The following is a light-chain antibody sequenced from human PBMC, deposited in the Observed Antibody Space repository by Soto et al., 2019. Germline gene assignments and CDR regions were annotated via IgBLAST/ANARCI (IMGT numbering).Light chain of an antibody. CDR3: QQFGNSPWT. Sequence: ETVLTQSPGTLSLSAGERATLSCRASQSVSSSYLTWYQQKPGQPPRLLIYGASTRATGIPDRFSGGGSGTDFTLTISRLEPEDFAVYYCQQFGNSPWTFGQGTKVEIK. V-gene: IGKV3-20*01. CDR1: QSVSSSY. J-gene: IGKJ1*01. CDR2: GAS.